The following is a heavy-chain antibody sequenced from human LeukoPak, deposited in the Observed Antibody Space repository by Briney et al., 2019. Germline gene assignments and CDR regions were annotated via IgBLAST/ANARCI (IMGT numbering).Heavy chain of an antibody. J-gene: IGHJ4*02. D-gene: IGHD6-6*01. V-gene: IGHV4-39*07. Sequence: SETLSLTCTVSGGSISSSSYYWSWIRQPPGKGLEWIGEINHSGSTNYNPSLKSRVTISVDTSKNQFSLKLSSVTAADTAVYYCARLPGRYSSSDYWGQGTLVTVSS. CDR1: GGSISSSSYY. CDR2: INHSGST. CDR3: ARLPGRYSSSDY.